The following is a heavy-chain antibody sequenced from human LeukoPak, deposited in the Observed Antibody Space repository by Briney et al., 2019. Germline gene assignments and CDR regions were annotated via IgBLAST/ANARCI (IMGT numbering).Heavy chain of an antibody. Sequence: SETLSLTCTVSGGSISSYYWSWIRQPPGKGLEWIGYIYYSGSTNYNPSLKSRVTISVDTSKNQFSLKLSSVTAADTAVYYCARDRLTAYSSSLYGGSDFDYWGQGTLVTVSS. CDR3: ARDRLTAYSSSLYGGSDFDY. D-gene: IGHD6-6*01. J-gene: IGHJ4*02. CDR2: IYYSGST. V-gene: IGHV4-59*12. CDR1: GGSISSYY.